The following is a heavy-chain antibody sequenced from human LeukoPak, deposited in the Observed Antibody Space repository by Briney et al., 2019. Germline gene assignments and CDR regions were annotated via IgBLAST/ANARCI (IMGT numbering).Heavy chain of an antibody. V-gene: IGHV3-48*03. CDR3: ARAYSSVASCDY. D-gene: IGHD6-19*01. CDR1: GFRFSSYE. J-gene: IGHJ4*02. Sequence: QPGGSLRLSCAASGFRFSSYEMNWVRQAPGKGLEWASYITSSGTTIHYADSVKGRFTVSKDNAKNSLYLQMNSLRAEDTAVYYCARAYSSVASCDYWGQGTLVTVSS. CDR2: ITSSGTTI.